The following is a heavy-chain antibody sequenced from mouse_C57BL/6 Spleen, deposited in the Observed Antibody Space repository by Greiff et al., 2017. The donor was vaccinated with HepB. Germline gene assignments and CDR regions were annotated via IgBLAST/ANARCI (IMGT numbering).Heavy chain of an antibody. J-gene: IGHJ4*01. CDR3: ARKGGNDPYYYAMDY. CDR2: IWSGGST. Sequence: VQLQQSGPGLVQPSQSLSITCTVSGFSLTSYGVHWVRQSPGKGLEWLGVIWSGGSTDYNAAFISRLSISKDNSKSQVFFKMNSLQADDTAIYYCARKGGNDPYYYAMDYWGPGPSVTVSS. CDR1: GFSLTSYG. V-gene: IGHV2-2*01.